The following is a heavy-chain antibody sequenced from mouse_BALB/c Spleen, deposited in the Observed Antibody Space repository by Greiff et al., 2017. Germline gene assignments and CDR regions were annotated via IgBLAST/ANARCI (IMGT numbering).Heavy chain of an antibody. CDR3: ARLRGSDYYAMDY. J-gene: IGHJ4*01. D-gene: IGHD1-1*01. CDR2: ISNLAYSI. V-gene: IGHV5-15*02. Sequence: EVKLQESGGGLVQPGGSRKLSCAASGFTFSDYGMAWVRQAPGKGPEWVAFISNLAYSIYYADTVTGRFTISRENAKNTLYLEMSSLRSEDTAMYYCARLRGSDYYAMDYWGQGTSVTVSS. CDR1: GFTFSDYG.